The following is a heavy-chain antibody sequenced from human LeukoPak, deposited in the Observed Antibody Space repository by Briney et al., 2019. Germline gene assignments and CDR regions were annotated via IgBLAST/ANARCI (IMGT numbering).Heavy chain of an antibody. V-gene: IGHV3-48*04. D-gene: IGHD3-10*01. CDR2: IRSSSSVI. Sequence: GGSLRLSCAASGFTFSRYDMNWVRQAPGKGLEWVSYIRSSSSVIYYADSMRGRFTISRDNAKNSLSLQMNSLRAEDTAVYYCASVRGIYGSGTYRDYWGQGTLVTVSS. CDR1: GFTFSRYD. J-gene: IGHJ4*02. CDR3: ASVRGIYGSGTYRDY.